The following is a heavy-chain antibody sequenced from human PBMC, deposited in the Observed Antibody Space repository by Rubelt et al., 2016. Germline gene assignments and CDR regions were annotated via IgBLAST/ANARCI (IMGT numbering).Heavy chain of an antibody. CDR1: GYTLSNYW. V-gene: IGHV5-10-1*03. Sequence: EVQLVQSGAEVKKPGESLRISCKASGYTLSNYWIHWVRQMPGKGLEWMGRIDPSDSYTTYSPSFQGHVSITADKTINTADLQWSSLRASDTAIYYCARGGYSDGTRVDFWGQGTLVTVSS. D-gene: IGHD5-18*01. J-gene: IGHJ4*02. CDR2: IDPSDSYT. CDR3: ARGGYSDGTRVDF.